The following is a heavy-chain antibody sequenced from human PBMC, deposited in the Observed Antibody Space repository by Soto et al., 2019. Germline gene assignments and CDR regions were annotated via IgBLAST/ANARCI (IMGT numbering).Heavy chain of an antibody. CDR2: IIPIFGTA. CDR3: AGSTVTNSDYYYYDMDV. D-gene: IGHD4-4*01. V-gene: IGHV1-69*13. Sequence: SVKVSCKASGGTFSSYAISWVRQAPGQGLEWMGGIIPIFGTANYAQKFQGRVTITADESTSTAYMELSSLRSEDTAVYYCAGSTVTNSDYYYYDMDVWGQGTTVSVTS. J-gene: IGHJ6*01. CDR1: GGTFSSYA.